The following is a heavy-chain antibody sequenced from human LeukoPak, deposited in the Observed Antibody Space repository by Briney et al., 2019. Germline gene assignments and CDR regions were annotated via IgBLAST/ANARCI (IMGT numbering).Heavy chain of an antibody. D-gene: IGHD3-22*01. CDR1: GGSITSTSYY. CDR2: IYYSGST. V-gene: IGHV4-61*05. Sequence: SETLSLTCTVSGGSITSTSYYWGWIRQPPGKGLEWIGYIYYSGSTNYNPSLKSRVTISLDTSRTQFSLKLSSVTAADTAVYYCTSSYYYDSSGYIAVWGQGTLVTVSS. J-gene: IGHJ4*02. CDR3: TSSYYYDSSGYIAV.